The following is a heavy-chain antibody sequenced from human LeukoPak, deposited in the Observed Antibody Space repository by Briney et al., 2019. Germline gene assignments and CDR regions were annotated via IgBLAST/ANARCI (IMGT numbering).Heavy chain of an antibody. CDR1: GYTFTGYY. Sequence: ASVKVSCKASGYTFTGYYMHWVRQAPGQGLEWMGWINPNSGGTNYAQKFQGRVTMTRDTSISTAYMELSRLRSDDTAVYYCAREPRITIFGVVPFDYWGQGTLVTVSS. J-gene: IGHJ4*02. V-gene: IGHV1-2*02. CDR3: AREPRITIFGVVPFDY. CDR2: INPNSGGT. D-gene: IGHD3-3*01.